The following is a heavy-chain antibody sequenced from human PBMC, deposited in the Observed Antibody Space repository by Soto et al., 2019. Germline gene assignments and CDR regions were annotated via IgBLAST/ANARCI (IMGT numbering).Heavy chain of an antibody. CDR2: ISYDGSNK. J-gene: IGHJ6*02. CDR3: AAETKSYFYGMDV. CDR1: GLTFSSSA. Sequence: QVQLVESGGGVVQPGRSLRLSCAASGLTFSSSAMHWVRQAPGKGLEWVALISYDGSNKYYVDSVKGRFTISRDNSKNTLDLKMNSLREEDTAVYYCAAETKSYFYGMDVWGQGTTVTVSS. V-gene: IGHV3-30*03.